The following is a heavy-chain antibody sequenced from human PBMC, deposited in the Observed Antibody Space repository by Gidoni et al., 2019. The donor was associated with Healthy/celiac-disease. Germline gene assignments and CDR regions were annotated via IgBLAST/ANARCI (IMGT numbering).Heavy chain of an antibody. D-gene: IGHD1-26*01. Sequence: EVQLVESGGGLVKPGGSLRLSCAASGFTFSSYSMNWVRQAPGKGLEWVSSISSSSSYIYYADSLKGRFTISRDNAKNSLYLQMNSLRAEDTAVYYCARGTWDTGSPKNYYYYGMDVWGQGTTVTVSS. CDR3: ARGTWDTGSPKNYYYYGMDV. J-gene: IGHJ6*02. CDR1: GFTFSSYS. CDR2: ISSSSSYI. V-gene: IGHV3-21*01.